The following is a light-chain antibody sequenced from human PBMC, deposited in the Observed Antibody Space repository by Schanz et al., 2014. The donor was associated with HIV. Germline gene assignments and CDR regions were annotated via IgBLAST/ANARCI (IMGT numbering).Light chain of an antibody. CDR2: DVS. Sequence: QSALTQPAFVSGSPGQSITISCTGSSSDVGGYNYISWYQQHPGKAPKLMIYDVSNRPSGVSNRFSGSKSGTTASLTIAGLRPEDEGDYYCSSKATGGRAPFVFGGGTKLTVL. CDR3: SSKATGGRAPFV. CDR1: SSDVGGYNY. V-gene: IGLV2-14*03. J-gene: IGLJ1*01.